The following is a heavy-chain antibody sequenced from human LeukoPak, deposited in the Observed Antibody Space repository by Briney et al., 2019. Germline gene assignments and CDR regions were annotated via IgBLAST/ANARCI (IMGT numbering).Heavy chain of an antibody. J-gene: IGHJ4*02. CDR1: GFTFSSYW. D-gene: IGHD3-3*01. CDR2: IKHDGSEK. CDR3: ARDFGMMQLPSDDY. V-gene: IGHV3-7*03. Sequence: GGSLRLSCAASGFTFSSYWMIWVRQPPGKRLEWVASIKHDGSEKYYVDSVKGRFTISRDNAENSLFLQMNSLRTEDTAMYYCARDFGMMQLPSDDYWGQGTLVTVSS.